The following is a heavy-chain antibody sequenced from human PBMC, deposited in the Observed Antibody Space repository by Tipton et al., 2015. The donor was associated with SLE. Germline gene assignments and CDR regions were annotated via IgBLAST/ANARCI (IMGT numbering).Heavy chain of an antibody. CDR1: GDSISGTTYS. V-gene: IGHV4-39*07. Sequence: LSLTCTVSGDSISGTTYSWAWIRQSPGKGLDWIGSVYYTGTTFYNPSLRSRVTISVDTSKNQFSLKLNSVTAADTAVYYCARKCGSGQQVAFDIWGQGTMVIVSS. CDR2: VYYTGTT. J-gene: IGHJ3*02. CDR3: ARKCGSGQQVAFDI. D-gene: IGHD2-21*01.